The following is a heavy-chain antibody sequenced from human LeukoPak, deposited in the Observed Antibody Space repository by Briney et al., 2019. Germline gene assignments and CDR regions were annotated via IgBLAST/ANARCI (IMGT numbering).Heavy chain of an antibody. CDR3: ARRMGGWYYDY. D-gene: IGHD6-19*01. J-gene: IGHJ4*02. CDR1: GFTFNSYW. CDR2: IYHSRST. V-gene: IGHV4-4*02. Sequence: GSLILFCAASGFTFNSYWMSWVRQPPGKVLEGIREIYHSRSTNYNPSLKSRVTISVDKSKNQYSLKLSSVTAADTAVYYCARRMGGWYYDYWGQGTLVTVSS.